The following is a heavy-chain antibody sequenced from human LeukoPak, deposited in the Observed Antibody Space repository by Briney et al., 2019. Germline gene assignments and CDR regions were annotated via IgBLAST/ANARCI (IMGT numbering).Heavy chain of an antibody. Sequence: PGGSLRLSCAASGFTLSGYYMGWIRQAPGKGLEWISYISSGSRTTYYADSVKGRLTISRDNANNLLYLQMNSLTAEDTAVYYCARAVTTVTLFDLWGQGTLVTISS. D-gene: IGHD4-17*01. J-gene: IGHJ4*02. V-gene: IGHV3-11*04. CDR3: ARAVTTVTLFDL. CDR1: GFTLSGYY. CDR2: ISSGSRTT.